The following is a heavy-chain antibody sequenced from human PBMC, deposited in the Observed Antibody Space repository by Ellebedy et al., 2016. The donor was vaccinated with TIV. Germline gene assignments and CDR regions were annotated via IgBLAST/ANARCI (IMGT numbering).Heavy chain of an antibody. CDR2: IIPIFGTA. V-gene: IGHV1-69*06. CDR1: GGTFSSYA. Sequence: SVKVSXXASGGTFSSYAISWVRQAPGQGLEWMGGIIPIFGTANYAQKFQGRVTITADKSTSTAYMELSSLRSEDTAVYYCASRVVPAATPLYWYFDLWGRGTLVTVSS. J-gene: IGHJ2*01. CDR3: ASRVVPAATPLYWYFDL. D-gene: IGHD2-2*01.